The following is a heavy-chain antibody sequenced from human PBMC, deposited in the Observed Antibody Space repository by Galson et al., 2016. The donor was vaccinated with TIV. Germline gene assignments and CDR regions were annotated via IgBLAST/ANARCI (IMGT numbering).Heavy chain of an antibody. D-gene: IGHD3-16*01. Sequence: SVKVSCKASGYTFTGYYIHWVRQAPGQGLEYLGRINPNSGAKNSARKFQDRVTMTRDTSINTAYLELSSLSSDDTALYYCARSDYYDDRPFDYWGQGTLVTVSS. CDR1: GYTFTGYY. CDR2: INPNSGAK. J-gene: IGHJ4*02. V-gene: IGHV1-2*06. CDR3: ARSDYYDDRPFDY.